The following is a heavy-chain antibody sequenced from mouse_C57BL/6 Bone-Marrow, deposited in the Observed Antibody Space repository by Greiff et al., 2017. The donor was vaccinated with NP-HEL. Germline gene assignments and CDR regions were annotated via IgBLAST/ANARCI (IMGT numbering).Heavy chain of an antibody. CDR3: ALGGLRYFDV. V-gene: IGHV1-81*01. Sequence: VKLMESGAELARPGASVKLSCKASGYTFTSYGMSWVKQRTGQGLEWIGEIYPRSGNTYYNEKFKGKATLTADKSSSTAYMELRSLTSEDSAVYFCALGGLRYFDVWGTGTTVTVSS. J-gene: IGHJ1*03. CDR2: IYPRSGNT. CDR1: GYTFTSYG. D-gene: IGHD2-4*01.